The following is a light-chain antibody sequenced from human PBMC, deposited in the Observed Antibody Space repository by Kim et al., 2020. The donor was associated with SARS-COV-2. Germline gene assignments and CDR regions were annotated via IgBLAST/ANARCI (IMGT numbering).Light chain of an antibody. CDR2: GAS. J-gene: IGKJ4*01. Sequence: EIVMTQSPATLSVSPGERATLSCRASQSVSSNLAWYQQKLGQAPRLLIYGASTRATGIPARFSGSGSGTEFTLTISSLQSEDFAVYYCQHYNNLPLTFGGGTKLEI. CDR3: QHYNNLPLT. CDR1: QSVSSN. V-gene: IGKV3-15*01.